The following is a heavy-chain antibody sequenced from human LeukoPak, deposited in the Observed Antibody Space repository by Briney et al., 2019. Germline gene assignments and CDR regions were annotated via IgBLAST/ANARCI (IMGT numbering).Heavy chain of an antibody. CDR3: AKNVGSFYYFDY. CDR1: GFTFDDYA. D-gene: IGHD2/OR15-2a*01. CDR2: ISGDGGST. V-gene: IGHV3-43*02. Sequence: GGSLRLSCAASGFTFDDYAMDWVRQAPGKGLEWVSLISGDGGSTYYADSVKGRFTISRDNSKNSLYLQMNSLRTEDTALYYCAKNVGSFYYFDYWGQGTLVTVSS. J-gene: IGHJ4*02.